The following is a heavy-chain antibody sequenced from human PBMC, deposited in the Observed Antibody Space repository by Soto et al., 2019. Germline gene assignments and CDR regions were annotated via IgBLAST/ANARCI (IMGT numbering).Heavy chain of an antibody. J-gene: IGHJ6*02. CDR2: MNPNSGNT. Sequence: QVQLVQSGAEVKKPGASVKVSCKASGYTFTSYDINWVRQATGQGLEWMGWMNPNSGNTGYAQKFQGRVTMTRNTSISTAYMELSSLRSEDTAVYYCASRFDSSNPYLSYYYGMDVWGQGTTVTVSS. CDR3: ASRFDSSNPYLSYYYGMDV. CDR1: GYTFTSYD. D-gene: IGHD4-4*01. V-gene: IGHV1-8*01.